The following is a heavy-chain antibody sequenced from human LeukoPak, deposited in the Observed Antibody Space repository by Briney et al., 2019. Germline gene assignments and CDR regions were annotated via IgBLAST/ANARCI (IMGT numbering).Heavy chain of an antibody. CDR2: IYTSGST. CDR3: ARKPIVSSSWYYFDY. CDR1: GGSISSGSYY. D-gene: IGHD6-13*01. Sequence: PSQTLSLTCTVSGGSISSGSYYWSWIRQPAGKGLEWIGRIYTSGSTNYNPSLKSRVTISVDTSKNQFSLKLSSVTAADTAVYYCARKPIVSSSWYYFDYWGQGTLVTVSS. V-gene: IGHV4-61*02. J-gene: IGHJ4*02.